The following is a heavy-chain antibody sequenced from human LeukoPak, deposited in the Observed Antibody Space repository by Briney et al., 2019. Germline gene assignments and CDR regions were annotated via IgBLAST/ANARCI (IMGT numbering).Heavy chain of an antibody. Sequence: SETLSLTCTVSGGSISSFYWSWLRQSPGKGLEWIGYIYNSGGTKYNPSLKSRLTISVDTSKNQFSLNLSSVTAADTAVYYCARDSSGWYHWFDPWGQGTLVTVSS. J-gene: IGHJ5*02. V-gene: IGHV4-59*01. D-gene: IGHD6-19*01. CDR1: GGSISSFY. CDR2: IYNSGGT. CDR3: ARDSSGWYHWFDP.